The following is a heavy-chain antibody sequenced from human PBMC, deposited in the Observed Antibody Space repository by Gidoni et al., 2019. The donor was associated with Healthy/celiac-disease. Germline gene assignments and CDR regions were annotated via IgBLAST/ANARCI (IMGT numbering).Heavy chain of an antibody. Sequence: EVQLLESGGGLVQPGGSLRLSCAASGFTFSSYAMSWVHQAPGKGLEWVSAISGSGGSTYYADSVKGRFTISRDNSKNTLYLQMNSLRAEDTAVYYCAKDLVEYYYDSSGYYYVWYFDLWGRGTLVTVSS. CDR3: AKDLVEYYYDSSGYYYVWYFDL. V-gene: IGHV3-23*01. CDR1: GFTFSSYA. J-gene: IGHJ2*01. D-gene: IGHD3-22*01. CDR2: ISGSGGST.